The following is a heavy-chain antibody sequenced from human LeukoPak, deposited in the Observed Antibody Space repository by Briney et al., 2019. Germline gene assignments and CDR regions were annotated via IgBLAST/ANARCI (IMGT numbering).Heavy chain of an antibody. CDR2: IKQDGSEK. CDR1: GFTFSNYW. CDR3: AKDIGSLTYYYDSSGYSGPLDI. V-gene: IGHV3-7*01. J-gene: IGHJ3*02. Sequence: GGSLRLSCAASGFTFSNYWMSWVRQAPGKGLEWVANIKQDGSEKYYVDSVKGRFTISRDNAKNSLYLQMNSLRAEDTAVYYCAKDIGSLTYYYDSSGYSGPLDIWGQGTMVTVSS. D-gene: IGHD3-22*01.